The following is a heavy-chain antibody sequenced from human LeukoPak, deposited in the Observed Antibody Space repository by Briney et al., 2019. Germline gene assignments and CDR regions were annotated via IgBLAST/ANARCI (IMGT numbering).Heavy chain of an antibody. Sequence: PGGSLRLSCAASGFTFSTYAMTWVRQAPGKGLEWVSAIVGSGGTTYYADSVKGRFTISRDNSKNTLYLQMNSLRAEDTAVYYCAKDMGYSYAPGAFDIWGQGTMVTVSS. V-gene: IGHV3-23*01. CDR2: IVGSGGTT. J-gene: IGHJ3*02. D-gene: IGHD5-18*01. CDR1: GFTFSTYA. CDR3: AKDMGYSYAPGAFDI.